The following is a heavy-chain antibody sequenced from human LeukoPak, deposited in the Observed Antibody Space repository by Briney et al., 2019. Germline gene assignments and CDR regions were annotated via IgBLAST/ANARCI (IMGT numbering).Heavy chain of an antibody. CDR1: GGTFSSYA. CDR2: IIPIFGTA. V-gene: IGHV1-69*06. J-gene: IGHJ6*03. CDR3: ARGSGSYQEVYYYYMDV. D-gene: IGHD1-26*01. Sequence: SVKVSCKASGGTFSSYAISWVRQAPGQGLEWMGGIIPIFGTANYAQKFQGRVTITADKSTSTAYMELGSLRSEDTAVYYCARGSGSYQEVYYYYMDVWGKGTTVTVSS.